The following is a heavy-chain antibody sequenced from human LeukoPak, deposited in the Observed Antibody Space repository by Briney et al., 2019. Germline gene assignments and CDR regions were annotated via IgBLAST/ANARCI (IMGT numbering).Heavy chain of an antibody. CDR2: IYYSGST. D-gene: IGHD3-10*01. CDR1: GGSISSYY. CDR3: ATPYIDYYGSGSYYNGAFDP. Sequence: PSETLSLTCTVSGGSISSYYWSWIRQPPGKGLEWIGSIYYSGSTYYNPSLKSRVTISVDTSKNQFSLKLSSVTAADTAVYYCATPYIDYYGSGSYYNGAFDPWGQGTLVTVSS. V-gene: IGHV4-59*05. J-gene: IGHJ5*02.